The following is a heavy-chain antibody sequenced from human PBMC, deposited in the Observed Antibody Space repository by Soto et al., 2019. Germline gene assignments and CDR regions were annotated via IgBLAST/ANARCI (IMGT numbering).Heavy chain of an antibody. CDR3: VRDLYRSATMPCLDH. CDR2: ISDTGGDS. V-gene: IGHV3-23*01. J-gene: IGHJ4*02. CDR1: GFTFINYA. D-gene: IGHD1-1*01. Sequence: GGSLRLSCEASGFTFINYAMSWVRQSPGKGLEWVSSISDTGGDSYYADSMDGRFTVSRDNSKNTLYLQINSLRAEDTAIYYCVRDLYRSATMPCLDHWGQGALVTSPQ.